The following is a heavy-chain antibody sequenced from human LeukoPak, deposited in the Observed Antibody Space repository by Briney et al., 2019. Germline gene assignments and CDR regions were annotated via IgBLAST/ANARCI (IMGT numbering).Heavy chain of an antibody. CDR2: FDPEDGET. J-gene: IGHJ4*02. V-gene: IGHV1-24*01. D-gene: IGHD2-21*01. Sequence: ASVKVSCKVSGYTLTELSMHWVRQAPGKGLEWMGGFDPEDGETIYAQKFQGRVTMTEDTSTDTAYMELSSLRSEDTAVYYCAVCGAYCGGVGYWGQGTLVTVSS. CDR3: AVCGAYCGGVGY. CDR1: GYTLTELS.